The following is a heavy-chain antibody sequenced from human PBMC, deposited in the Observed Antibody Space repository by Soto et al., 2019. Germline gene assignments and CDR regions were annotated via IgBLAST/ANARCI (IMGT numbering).Heavy chain of an antibody. V-gene: IGHV3-23*01. CDR2: MSGSGGST. D-gene: IGHD6-19*01. CDR3: AKRHVAGGSTMSLVDY. CDR1: GFTFSTYA. J-gene: IGHJ4*02. Sequence: EVQLLESGGGLVQPGGSLRLSCATSGFTFSTYAMSWVRQAPGKGLEWISSMSGSGGSTYYADSVKGRFTMSRDTSKSTMYLEMNSLRVEDTAVYYCAKRHVAGGSTMSLVDYWGQGTLVTVSS.